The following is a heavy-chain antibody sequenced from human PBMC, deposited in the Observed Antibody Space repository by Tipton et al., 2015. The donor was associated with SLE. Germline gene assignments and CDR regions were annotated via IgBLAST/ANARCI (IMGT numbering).Heavy chain of an antibody. V-gene: IGHV4-4*02. Sequence: TLSLTCAVYGGSISTRNWWSWIRQPPGKGLEWIGEIDHSGSTNYNPSLESRVTISVDTSKNQFSLRLRSVTAADTAVFYCAKAGYSSGQDAFDLWGQGTMVTVSS. CDR1: GGSISTRNW. CDR3: AKAGYSSGQDAFDL. D-gene: IGHD6-19*01. J-gene: IGHJ3*01. CDR2: IDHSGST.